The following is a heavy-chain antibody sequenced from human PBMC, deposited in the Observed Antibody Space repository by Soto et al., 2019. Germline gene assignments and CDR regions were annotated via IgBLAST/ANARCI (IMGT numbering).Heavy chain of an antibody. Sequence: ASVKVSCKASGYTFTSYDINWVRQAPGQGLEWMGWMNPNIGNTNYAQKLQGRVTITTDTSTSTAYMELSSLRSEDTAVYYCARDPGDYGDYVARYWGQGTLVTVSS. CDR2: MNPNIGNT. CDR1: GYTFTSYD. V-gene: IGHV1-8*03. J-gene: IGHJ4*02. CDR3: ARDPGDYGDYVARY. D-gene: IGHD4-17*01.